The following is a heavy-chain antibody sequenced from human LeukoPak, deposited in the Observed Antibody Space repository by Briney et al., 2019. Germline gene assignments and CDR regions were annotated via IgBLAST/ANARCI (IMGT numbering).Heavy chain of an antibody. CDR3: TMTGIAVAVTGY. CDR2: IRSKANSYAT. Sequence: PGGSLKLSCAASGFTFSGSTMHWVRQASGKGLEWVGRIRSKANSYATAYAASAKGRFTISRDDSKNTAYLQMNSLKTEDTAVYYCTMTGIAVAVTGYWGQGTLVTVSS. J-gene: IGHJ4*02. V-gene: IGHV3-73*01. D-gene: IGHD6-19*01. CDR1: GFTFSGST.